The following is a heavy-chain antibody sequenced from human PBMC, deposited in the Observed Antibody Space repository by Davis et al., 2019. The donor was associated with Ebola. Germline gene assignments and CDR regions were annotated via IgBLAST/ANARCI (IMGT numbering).Heavy chain of an antibody. J-gene: IGHJ6*02. CDR1: GFTFSDYN. D-gene: IGHD5/OR15-5a*01. CDR3: ARERVRGYSVYDSYGMDV. Sequence: PGGSLRLSCAVSGFTFSDYNMNWVRQAPGKGLEWVSYISGAGSTTHYADSVKGRFTISRDNAKNALYLQLNSLRDEDTAVYYCARERVRGYSVYDSYGMDVWGQGTTVTVSS. CDR2: ISGAGSTT. V-gene: IGHV3-48*02.